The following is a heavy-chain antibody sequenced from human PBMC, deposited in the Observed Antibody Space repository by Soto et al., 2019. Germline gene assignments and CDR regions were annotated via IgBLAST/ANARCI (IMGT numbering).Heavy chain of an antibody. CDR1: GFRFSDYS. Sequence: EVQLVESGGGLVKPGETLRLSCAASGFRFSDYSMNWVRQVPGKGLEWVSSISSNSGYTLYTDSVKGRFTISRDNAKSSLYLLMSSLRDEDTAVYYCTRGSYGAYDYWGQGTLVTVSS. D-gene: IGHD4-17*01. CDR2: ISSNSGYT. CDR3: TRGSYGAYDY. J-gene: IGHJ4*02. V-gene: IGHV3-21*02.